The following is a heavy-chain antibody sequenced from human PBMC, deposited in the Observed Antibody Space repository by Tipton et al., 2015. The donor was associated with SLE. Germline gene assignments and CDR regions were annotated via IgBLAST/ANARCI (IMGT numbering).Heavy chain of an antibody. CDR3: ARGNGWLTAF. Sequence: VQLVQSGGGLVQPGGSLRLSCAASGFTFSSYWMNWVRQAPGKGLEWVANIKQDGSEKYYLDSVKGRFTISRDNAENSLYLQMNSLRVEDTAVYYCARGNGWLTAFWGQGTMVTVSS. V-gene: IGHV3-7*01. D-gene: IGHD2-21*02. J-gene: IGHJ3*01. CDR2: IKQDGSEK. CDR1: GFTFSSYW.